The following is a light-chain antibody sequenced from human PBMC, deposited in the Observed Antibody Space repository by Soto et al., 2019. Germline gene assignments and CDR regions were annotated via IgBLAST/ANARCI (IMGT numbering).Light chain of an antibody. CDR2: AAS. CDR3: QQSYSSPA. V-gene: IGKV1-39*01. CDR1: QSIRY. Sequence: DIQMTQSPSSLSASVGDRVTITCRANQSIRYLNWYQQKPGKGPELLIYAASSLQSGVPSRFSGSGSGTDFTLTISSLQPEDSATYYCQQSYSSPAFGQGTRLEIK. J-gene: IGKJ5*01.